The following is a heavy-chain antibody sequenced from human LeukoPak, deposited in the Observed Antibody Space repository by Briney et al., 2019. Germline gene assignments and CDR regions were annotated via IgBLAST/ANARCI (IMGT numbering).Heavy chain of an antibody. CDR2: ISAYNGNT. V-gene: IGHV1-18*01. J-gene: IGHJ4*02. D-gene: IGHD2-2*01. CDR3: ARWGRYCSSTSCLRPFDY. CDR1: GYTFTSYG. Sequence: ASVKVSCKASGYTFTSYGISWVRQAPGQGLEWMGWISAYNGNTNYAQKLQGRVTMTTDTSTSTAYMELRSLRSDDTAVYYCARWGRYCSSTSCLRPFDYWGQGTLVAVSS.